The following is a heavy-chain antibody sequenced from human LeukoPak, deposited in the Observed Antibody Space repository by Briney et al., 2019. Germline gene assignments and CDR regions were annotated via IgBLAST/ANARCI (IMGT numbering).Heavy chain of an antibody. Sequence: SSVTVSCKASGYSFTNCGISGVRQAPGQGREWMGWISGFNGKANYAPNLQDRVTLTTDASTSTAYLELRSLRSDDTAVYYCARDERSAAAGSAYYLDSWGQGTLVTVSS. CDR2: ISGFNGKA. V-gene: IGHV1-18*01. D-gene: IGHD6-13*01. CDR1: GYSFTNCG. J-gene: IGHJ4*02. CDR3: ARDERSAAAGSAYYLDS.